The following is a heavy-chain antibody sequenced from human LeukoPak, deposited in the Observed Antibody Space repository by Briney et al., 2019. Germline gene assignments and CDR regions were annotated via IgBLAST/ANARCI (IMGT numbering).Heavy chain of an antibody. D-gene: IGHD2-15*01. CDR2: IYTSGST. CDR3: AREGPLVAATPRSIWFDP. CDR1: GGSISSYY. Sequence: SETLSLTCTVSGGSISSYYWSWIRQPAGKGLEWIGRIYTSGSTNYNPSLKSRVTMSVDTSKNQFSLKLSSVTAADTAVYYCAREGPLVAATPRSIWFDPWGQGTLVTVSS. J-gene: IGHJ5*02. V-gene: IGHV4-4*07.